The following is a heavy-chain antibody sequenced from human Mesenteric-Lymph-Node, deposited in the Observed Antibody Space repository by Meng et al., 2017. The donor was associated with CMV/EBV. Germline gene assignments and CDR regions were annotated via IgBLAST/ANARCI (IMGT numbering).Heavy chain of an antibody. CDR2: VYYSGST. J-gene: IGHJ4*02. CDR3: ARNFTAGYFDN. V-gene: IGHV4-39*01. Sequence: CSVAGGFISGNSYYWAWIRQPPGKGLEWLGSVYYSGSTVYAPSLRSRITIFVDTSRNEFSLTLTSVTAADTAVYYCARNFTAGYFDNWGQGTLVTVSS. CDR1: GGFISGNSYY.